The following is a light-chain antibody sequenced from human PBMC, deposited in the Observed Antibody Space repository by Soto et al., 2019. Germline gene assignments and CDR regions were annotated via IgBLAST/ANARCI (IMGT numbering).Light chain of an antibody. CDR1: QTVSIN. V-gene: IGKV3-15*01. CDR2: GAS. Sequence: EIVMTQSPATLSVSPGERATLSCRASQTVSINLAWYRQKPGQAPRLLVYGASTRATGIPARFSGSGSGTEFTLTISSLQSEDLAVYYCQQYNNWPLTFGGGTKVEIK. J-gene: IGKJ4*01. CDR3: QQYNNWPLT.